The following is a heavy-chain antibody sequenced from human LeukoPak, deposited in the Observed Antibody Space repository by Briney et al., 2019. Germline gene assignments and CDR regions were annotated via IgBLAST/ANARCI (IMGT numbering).Heavy chain of an antibody. V-gene: IGHV3-21*01. J-gene: IGHJ3*02. CDR3: ATGDIVVVPAAKSGAFDI. CDR1: GFTFSSYS. CDR2: ISSSSSYI. Sequence: NPGGSLRLSCAASGFTFSSYSMNWVRQAPGKGLEWVSSISSSSSYIYYADSVKGRFTISRDNAKNSLYLQMNSLRAEDTAVYYCATGDIVVVPAAKSGAFDIWGQGTMVTVSS. D-gene: IGHD2-2*01.